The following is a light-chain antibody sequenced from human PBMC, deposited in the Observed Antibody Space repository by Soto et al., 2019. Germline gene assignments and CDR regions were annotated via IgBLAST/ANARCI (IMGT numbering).Light chain of an antibody. Sequence: DIQMTQSPSTLSASVGDSVTITCRASQTINNWLAWSHQKPGKAPKLLIYKASSLESGVPSRFSGSGSGTEFTLTISSLQPDDSATYFCQQYDTNPWTFGQGTKVEIK. V-gene: IGKV1-5*03. CDR3: QQYDTNPWT. CDR1: QTINNW. J-gene: IGKJ1*01. CDR2: KAS.